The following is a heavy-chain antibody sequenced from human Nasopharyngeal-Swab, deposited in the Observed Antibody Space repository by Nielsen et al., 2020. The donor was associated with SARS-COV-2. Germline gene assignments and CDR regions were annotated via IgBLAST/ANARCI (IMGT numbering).Heavy chain of an antibody. CDR3: ARDLGGGYCTTINCLGS. CDR2: IAHDASNE. Sequence: LTCAASGFTFSSFGMHWVRQAPGKGLEWVAFIAHDASNEYYGDSVKGRFSISRDSSKHTLYLQMDSLRGEDTAVYYCARDLGGGYCTTINCLGSWGQGTLVTVSS. V-gene: IGHV3-30*03. D-gene: IGHD2-8*01. J-gene: IGHJ1*01. CDR1: GFTFSSFG.